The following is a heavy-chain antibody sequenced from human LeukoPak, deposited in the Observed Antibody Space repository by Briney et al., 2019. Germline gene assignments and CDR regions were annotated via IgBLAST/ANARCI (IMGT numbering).Heavy chain of an antibody. CDR2: INPYSGGT. CDR3: ARDYSSGWYVY. CDR1: GYTFTDYY. D-gene: IGHD6-19*01. V-gene: IGHV1-2*06. Sequence: ASVKVSCKASGYTFTDYYMHWVRQAPGQGLECMGRINPYSGGTNYAQKFQGRVTMTRDTSISTAYMELSRLKSDDTAVYYCARDYSSGWYVYWGQGTLVTVSS. J-gene: IGHJ4*02.